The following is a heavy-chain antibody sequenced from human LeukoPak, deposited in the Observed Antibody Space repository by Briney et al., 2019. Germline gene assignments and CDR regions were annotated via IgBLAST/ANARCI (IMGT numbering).Heavy chain of an antibody. CDR1: GFTFSSYS. J-gene: IGHJ4*02. Sequence: GGSLRLSCAASGFTFSSYSMNWVRQAPGKGLEWVSSISSSSSYIYYADSVKGRFTISRDNAKNSLYLQMNSLRAEDTAVYYCAKGRVRGVINYGYDSWGQGTLVTVSS. V-gene: IGHV3-21*04. CDR2: ISSSSSYI. CDR3: AKGRVRGVINYGYDS. D-gene: IGHD3-10*01.